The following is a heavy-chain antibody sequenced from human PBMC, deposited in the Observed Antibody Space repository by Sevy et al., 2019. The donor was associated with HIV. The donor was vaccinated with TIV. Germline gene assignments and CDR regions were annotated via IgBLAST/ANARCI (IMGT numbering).Heavy chain of an antibody. CDR3: VRDVGYCSRTTCSYNYFDP. CDR2: INCNSGGT. J-gene: IGHJ5*02. CDR1: GYTFTGHY. D-gene: IGHD2-2*01. Sequence: ASVKVSCKASGYTFTGHYMHWVRQAPGQGLEWMGWINCNSGGTNYAQKFQGRVTMTRDTSITTIYMELSRLTSDDTCVYYCVRDVGYCSRTTCSYNYFDPWGQVTLVTVSS. V-gene: IGHV1-2*02.